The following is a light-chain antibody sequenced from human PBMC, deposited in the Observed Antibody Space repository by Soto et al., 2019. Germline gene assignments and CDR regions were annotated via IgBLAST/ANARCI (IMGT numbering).Light chain of an antibody. CDR3: QHYDTFSWT. CDR2: ADS. CDR1: QDIDIS. V-gene: IGKV1-5*01. Sequence: DIQLTQSPSTLSASVGDRVTITCRASQDIDISLAWFQQRPGQAPKLLIFADSGLASGVPSTFSGSGSGTEFTLTIGSVQPDDFATYSCQHYDTFSWTFGQGTKVEMK. J-gene: IGKJ1*01.